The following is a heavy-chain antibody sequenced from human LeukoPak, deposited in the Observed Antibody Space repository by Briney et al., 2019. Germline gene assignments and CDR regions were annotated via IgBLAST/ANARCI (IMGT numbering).Heavy chain of an antibody. V-gene: IGHV4-61*02. D-gene: IGHD3-22*01. CDR2: ISSSGST. CDR3: ARGPYSHDSPGAFDI. CDR1: GDSISSGDYY. J-gene: IGHJ3*02. Sequence: TLSLTCTVSGDSISSGDYYWSWIRQPAGKGLEWIGRISSSGSTNYNPSLKSRVTISVDTSKNQFSLKLSSVTAADTAVYFCARGPYSHDSPGAFDIWGQGTMVTVSS.